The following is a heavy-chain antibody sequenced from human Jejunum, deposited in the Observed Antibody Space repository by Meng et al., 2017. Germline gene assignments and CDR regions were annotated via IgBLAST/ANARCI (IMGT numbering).Heavy chain of an antibody. CDR2: ISADNGNA. Sequence: QVQLGQAGAEVKKAGAAVKVSCKASGYTFTNYGINWVRQAPGQGLEWMAWISADNGNAKYAQNLQDRVTLTTETSTTTAYMELRNLRSDDTAVYYCTRGGMTSETTFFLHWGQGTLVTVSS. V-gene: IGHV1-18*01. J-gene: IGHJ4*02. CDR1: GYTFTNYG. CDR3: TRGGMTSETTFFLH. D-gene: IGHD3-3*02.